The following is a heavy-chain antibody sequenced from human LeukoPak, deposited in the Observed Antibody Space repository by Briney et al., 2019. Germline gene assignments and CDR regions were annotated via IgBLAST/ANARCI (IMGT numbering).Heavy chain of an antibody. V-gene: IGHV3-74*01. CDR1: GFTFSSYW. CDR2: IASDGSST. Sequence: PGGSLRLSCAASGFTFSSYWMNWVRQAPGKGLVWVSRIASDGSSTTYADSVKGRFSISRDNSKNTLFLQMNSLRAEDTAVYYCAKPHSGYTSFDFWGQGTLVTVSS. CDR3: AKPHSGYTSFDF. J-gene: IGHJ4*02. D-gene: IGHD3-22*01.